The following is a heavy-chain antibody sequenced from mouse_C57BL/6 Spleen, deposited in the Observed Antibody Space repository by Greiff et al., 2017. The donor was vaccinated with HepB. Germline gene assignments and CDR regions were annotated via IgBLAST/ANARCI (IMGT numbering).Heavy chain of an antibody. J-gene: IGHJ2*01. V-gene: IGHV1-50*01. Sequence: QVQLQQPGAELVKPGASVKLSCKASGYTFTSYWMQWVNQRPGQGLEWIGEIDPSDSYTNYNQKFKGKATLTVDTSSSTAYMQISSLTSEDSAVYYCARGGGTGNYWGQGTTLTVSS. D-gene: IGHD4-1*01. CDR2: IDPSDSYT. CDR3: ARGGGTGNY. CDR1: GYTFTSYW.